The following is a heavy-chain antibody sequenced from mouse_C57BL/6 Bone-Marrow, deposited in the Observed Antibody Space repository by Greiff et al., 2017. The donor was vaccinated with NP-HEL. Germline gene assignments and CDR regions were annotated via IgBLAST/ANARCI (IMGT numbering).Heavy chain of an antibody. V-gene: IGHV5-9-1*02. D-gene: IGHD1-1*01. J-gene: IGHJ4*01. CDR2: ISSGGDYI. CDR3: TRDSGYGSSSYYAMDY. Sequence: DVKLQESGEGLVKPGGSLKLSCAASGFTFSSYAMSWVRQTPEKRLEWVAYISSGGDYIYYADTVKGRFTISRDNARNTLYLQMSSLKSEDTAMYYCTRDSGYGSSSYYAMDYWGQGTSVTVSS. CDR1: GFTFSSYA.